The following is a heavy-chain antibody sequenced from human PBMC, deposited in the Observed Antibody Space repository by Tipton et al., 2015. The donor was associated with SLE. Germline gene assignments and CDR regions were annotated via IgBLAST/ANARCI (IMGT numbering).Heavy chain of an antibody. D-gene: IGHD4-17*01. V-gene: IGHV4-61*09. CDR2: IYTVGTT. CDR1: GASITRGIFY. CDR3: ARGSDGEYVRYFDV. Sequence: TLSLTCIVSGASITRGIFYWTWMRQPAGKGLEWFGHIYTVGTTNYNSSLQSRVTIVTDTSKNQFSLRLTSVTATDTAVYFCARGSDGEYVRYFDVWGPGTLVTVSS. J-gene: IGHJ2*01.